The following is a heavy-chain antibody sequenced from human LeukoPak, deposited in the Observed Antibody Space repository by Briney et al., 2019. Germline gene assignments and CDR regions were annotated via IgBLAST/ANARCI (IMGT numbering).Heavy chain of an antibody. D-gene: IGHD3-3*01. CDR3: ARGETYYDFWTGGYYYYMDV. V-gene: IGHV4-61*02. CDR1: GGSISSGSYY. Sequence: TSETLSLTCTVSGGSISSGSYYWSWIRQPAGKGLEWIGRIYTSGSTNYNPSLKSRVTISVDTSKNQFSLKLSSVTAADTAVYYCARGETYYDFWTGGYYYYMDVWGKGTTVTVSS. J-gene: IGHJ6*03. CDR2: IYTSGST.